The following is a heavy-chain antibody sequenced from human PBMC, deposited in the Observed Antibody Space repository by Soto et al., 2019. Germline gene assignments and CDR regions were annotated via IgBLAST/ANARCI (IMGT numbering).Heavy chain of an antibody. J-gene: IGHJ5*02. V-gene: IGHV4-59*08. CDR3: AVHRATPGVALSNWFGP. CDR2: IYYGGSA. CDR1: GDSISTDY. D-gene: IGHD3-10*01. Sequence: SETLSLTCTVSGDSISTDYWSWIRQSPGKGLEWIGFIYYGGSATYNPSLKSRVPISVATSRNQFSLKLTSMTVADTAVYYCAVHRATPGVALSNWFGPWGQGSLVTVSS.